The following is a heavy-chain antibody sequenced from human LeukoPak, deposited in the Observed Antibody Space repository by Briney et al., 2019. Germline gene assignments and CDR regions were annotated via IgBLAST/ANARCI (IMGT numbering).Heavy chain of an antibody. CDR3: ARLMTLVRGGLKRLPRSCGMDV. CDR2: IYPGDSDT. V-gene: IGHV5-51*01. Sequence: GESLKISCKGSGYSFNAYHIAWVRQMPGKDLEWMGAIYPGDSDTAYSPSLQGQVTISADKSATTAYLQWNSLKASDTAIYYCARLMTLVRGGLKRLPRSCGMDVWGQGTTVTVS. CDR1: GYSFNAYH. D-gene: IGHD3-10*01. J-gene: IGHJ6*02.